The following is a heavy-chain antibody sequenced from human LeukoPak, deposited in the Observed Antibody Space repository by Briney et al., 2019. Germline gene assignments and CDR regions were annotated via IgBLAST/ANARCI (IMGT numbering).Heavy chain of an antibody. CDR1: GFTFSSSW. V-gene: IGHV3-74*01. CDR3: ARGYCSGGSCYSRPDS. Sequence: PGGSLRLSCAASGFTFSSSWMHWVRQAPGKGLVWVSRISSDGSSTNYADSVKGRFTVSRDNAKNTLFLQMNSLRAKDTAIYYCARGYCSGGSCYSRPDSWGQGTLVIVSS. D-gene: IGHD2-15*01. CDR2: ISSDGSST. J-gene: IGHJ4*02.